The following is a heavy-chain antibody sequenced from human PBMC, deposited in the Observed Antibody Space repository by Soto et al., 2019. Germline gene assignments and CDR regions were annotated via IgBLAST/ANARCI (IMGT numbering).Heavy chain of an antibody. J-gene: IGHJ4*02. V-gene: IGHV4-59*08. CDR2: IYYSGST. CDR1: GCSISSYY. Sequence: SETLSLTCTVSGCSISSYYWSWIRQPPGKGLEWIGYIYYSGSTNYNPSLKSRVTISVDTSKNQFSLKLSSVTAADTAVYYCARLLPGPNDFWSGYSPGYFNYWGQGTLVTVSS. CDR3: ARLLPGPNDFWSGYSPGYFNY. D-gene: IGHD3-3*01.